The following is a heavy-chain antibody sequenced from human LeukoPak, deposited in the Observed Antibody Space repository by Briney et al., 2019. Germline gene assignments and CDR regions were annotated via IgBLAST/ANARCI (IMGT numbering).Heavy chain of an antibody. CDR2: IYTSGST. Sequence: SETLSLTCTVSGGSISSGSYYWSWIRQPAGKGLEWIGRIYTSGSTNYNPSLKSRVTISVDTSKNQFSLKLSSVTAADTAVYYCARDQRGDYDFWSGTFYYYYYMDVWGKGTTVTVSS. J-gene: IGHJ6*03. CDR3: ARDQRGDYDFWSGTFYYYYYMDV. CDR1: GGSISSGSYY. V-gene: IGHV4-61*02. D-gene: IGHD3-3*01.